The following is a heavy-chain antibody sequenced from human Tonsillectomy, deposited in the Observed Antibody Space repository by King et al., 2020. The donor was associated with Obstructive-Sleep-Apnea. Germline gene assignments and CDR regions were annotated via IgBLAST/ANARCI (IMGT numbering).Heavy chain of an antibody. D-gene: IGHD3-9*01. V-gene: IGHV1-58*02. J-gene: IGHJ5*02. CDR1: GFTFPSSA. CDR2: IVLGSGNT. Sequence: QLVESGPEVKKPGTSVKVTCKASGFTFPSSAMQWVRQARGQRLEWIGWIVLGSGNTNYAQKFHERVTFTRDMSTRTAYMELSSLRSEDTAVYFCAVDLTILTHLVPFAPWGQGTLVTVSS. CDR3: AVDLTILTHLVPFAP.